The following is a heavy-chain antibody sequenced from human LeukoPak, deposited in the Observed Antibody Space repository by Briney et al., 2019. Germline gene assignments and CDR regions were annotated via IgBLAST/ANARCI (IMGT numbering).Heavy chain of an antibody. CDR3: ARGGSYLSAFDI. J-gene: IGHJ3*02. CDR1: GFTFDDYA. Sequence: GGSLRLSCAASGFTFDDYAVHWVRQAPGKGLEWVSTIGWNSGSIGYADSVKGRFTISRDNSKNTLYLQMNSLRAEDTAVYYCARGGSYLSAFDIWGQGTMVTVSS. CDR2: IGWNSGSI. D-gene: IGHD1-26*01. V-gene: IGHV3-9*01.